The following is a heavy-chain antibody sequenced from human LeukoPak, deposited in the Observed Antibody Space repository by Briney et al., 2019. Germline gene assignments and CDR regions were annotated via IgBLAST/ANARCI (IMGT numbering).Heavy chain of an antibody. Sequence: GGSLRLSCAAGFTFSSYWMSWVRQAPGKGLEWVANIKQDGSEKYYVDSVKGRFTISRDNAKNSLYLQMNSLRAEDTAVYYCARAGSGRSPDWFDPWGQGTLVTVSS. CDR3: ARAGSGRSPDWFDP. CDR2: IKQDGSEK. J-gene: IGHJ5*02. D-gene: IGHD1-26*01. V-gene: IGHV3-7*01. CDR1: GFTFSSYW.